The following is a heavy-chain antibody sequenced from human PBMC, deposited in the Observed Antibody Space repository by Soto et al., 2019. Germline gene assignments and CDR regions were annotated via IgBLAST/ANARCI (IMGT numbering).Heavy chain of an antibody. CDR2: IYYSGKT. Sequence: SETLSLTCTVSGGSIRSSSYYWGWIRQPPGEGLEWIGSIYYSGKTDNNPSLKSRVATSVNTSKNQFSLKMSAVTAADTAVYYCARHSPDFDWLSQFDYCGQGTLVTVSS. D-gene: IGHD3-9*01. J-gene: IGHJ4*02. CDR1: GGSIRSSSYY. CDR3: ARHSPDFDWLSQFDY. V-gene: IGHV4-39*01.